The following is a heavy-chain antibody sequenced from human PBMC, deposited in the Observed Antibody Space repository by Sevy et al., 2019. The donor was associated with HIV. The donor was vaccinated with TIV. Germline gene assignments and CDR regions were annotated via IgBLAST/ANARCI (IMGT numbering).Heavy chain of an antibody. D-gene: IGHD1-26*01. CDR3: ARGENDDEFFQY. Sequence: GGSLRLSCTVSGFIFSNFAMHWVRQAPGKGLEWVAVTSYDGGHKYYADSVKGGFTVSRDNSRNILSLEMNSLRRDDTAVYYCARGENDDEFFQYWGQGTLVTVSS. CDR2: TSYDGGHK. V-gene: IGHV3-30*04. J-gene: IGHJ1*01. CDR1: GFIFSNFA.